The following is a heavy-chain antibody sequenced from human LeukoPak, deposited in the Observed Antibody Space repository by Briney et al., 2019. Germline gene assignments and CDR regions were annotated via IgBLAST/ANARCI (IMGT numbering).Heavy chain of an antibody. Sequence: SGGSLRLSCAASGFTFSRYAIHWVRQAPGKGLEWVTDISYDGANKYYAGSVKGRFTISRDNSKNTVYLQMNSLRSQDTAVYYCARADSTYYDIWSGYQPFDYWGQGTLVTVSS. CDR2: ISYDGANK. CDR3: ARADSTYYDIWSGYQPFDY. V-gene: IGHV3-30-3*01. CDR1: GFTFSRYA. D-gene: IGHD3-3*01. J-gene: IGHJ4*02.